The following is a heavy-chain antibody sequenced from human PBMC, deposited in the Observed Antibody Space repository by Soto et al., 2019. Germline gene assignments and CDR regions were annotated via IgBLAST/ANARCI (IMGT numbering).Heavy chain of an antibody. CDR1: GFTFRSFT. CDR3: TRDASRDSSARGWFDP. J-gene: IGHJ5*02. Sequence: GGSLRLSCAASGFTFRSFTMNWVRQAPGKGLEWVSTISSNSAYIYYTDVLRGRFTISRDNAKNSLHLQMNSLRAEDTAVYYCTRDASRDSSARGWFDPWGPGTLVTVSS. V-gene: IGHV3-21*01. D-gene: IGHD6-13*01. CDR2: ISSNSAYI.